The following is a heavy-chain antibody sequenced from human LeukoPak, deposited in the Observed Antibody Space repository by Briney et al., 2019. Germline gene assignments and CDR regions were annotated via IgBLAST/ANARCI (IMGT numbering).Heavy chain of an antibody. CDR3: AREPVRKRWFDS. Sequence: GGSLRLSRTASGFTFSNYWMSWVRQAPGKGLEGVANIKYDGSEKYYVDSVKGRLTISRDNAKNSLYLQMNSLRAEDTAVYYCAREPVRKRWFDSWGQGTLVTVSS. J-gene: IGHJ5*01. V-gene: IGHV3-7*03. CDR2: IKYDGSEK. CDR1: GFTFSNYW. D-gene: IGHD3-10*01.